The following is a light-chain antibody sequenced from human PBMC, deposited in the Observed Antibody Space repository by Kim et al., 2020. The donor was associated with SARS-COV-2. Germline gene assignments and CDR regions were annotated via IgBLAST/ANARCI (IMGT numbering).Light chain of an antibody. CDR3: QSFDRSLSDVV. CDR1: NSNLGAGYS. J-gene: IGLJ2*01. CDR2: ENT. V-gene: IGLV1-40*01. Sequence: QSVLTQLPSVSGAPGQRVAISCTGNNSNLGAGYSVQWFQQLPGTAPKLLLFENTKRPSGVPDRFSGSKSGSSASLAITGLQAEDEADYYCQSFDRSLSDVVFGGGTQLTVL.